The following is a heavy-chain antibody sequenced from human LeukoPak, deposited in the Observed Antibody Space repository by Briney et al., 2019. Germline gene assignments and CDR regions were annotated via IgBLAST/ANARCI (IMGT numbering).Heavy chain of an antibody. CDR1: GFTFSRYW. V-gene: IGHV3-7*01. D-gene: IGHD2-21*01. CDR3: ARDSTSDSLGY. Sequence: GGSLRLSCAGSGFTFSRYWMSWVRQAPGKGLEWVANIKQVGSAKYYVDSVKGRFTTSRDNAKNSLYLQMNSLRVEDTAVYYCARDSTSDSLGYWGQGTLVIVSS. CDR2: IKQVGSAK. J-gene: IGHJ4*02.